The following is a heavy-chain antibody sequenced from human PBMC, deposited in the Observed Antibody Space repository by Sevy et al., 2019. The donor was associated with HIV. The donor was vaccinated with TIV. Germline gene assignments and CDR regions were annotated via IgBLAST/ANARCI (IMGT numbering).Heavy chain of an antibody. CDR3: ARERIIAAAGTTDYYYYGMDV. Sequence: SETLSLTCTVSGGSISSYYWSWIRQPPGKGLEWIGYIYYSGSTNYNPSLKSRVTISVDTSKNQFSLKLSSVTAADTAGYYWARERIIAAAGTTDYYYYGMDVWGQGTTVTVSS. J-gene: IGHJ6*02. CDR2: IYYSGST. V-gene: IGHV4-59*01. D-gene: IGHD6-13*01. CDR1: GGSISSYY.